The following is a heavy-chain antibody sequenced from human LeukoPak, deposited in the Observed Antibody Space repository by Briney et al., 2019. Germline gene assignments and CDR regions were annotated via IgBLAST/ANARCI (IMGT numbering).Heavy chain of an antibody. Sequence: GGSLRLSCAASGFTFSSYAMSWVRQAPGKGLEWVSAISGSGGSTYYADSVKGRFTISRDNAKNSLYLQMNSLRAEDTAVYYCARDPSSYYGSGSYGDYWGQGTLVTVSS. D-gene: IGHD3-10*01. CDR1: GFTFSSYA. CDR3: ARDPSSYYGSGSYGDY. V-gene: IGHV3-23*01. CDR2: ISGSGGST. J-gene: IGHJ4*02.